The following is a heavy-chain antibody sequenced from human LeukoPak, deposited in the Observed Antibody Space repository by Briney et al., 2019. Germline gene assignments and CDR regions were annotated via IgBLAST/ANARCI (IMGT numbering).Heavy chain of an antibody. CDR3: AKHFEGALDY. Sequence: GGSLRLSCAASGFTFSSYAMSWVRQAPGKGLEWVSLISDSGDSTYYADTVKGRFTISRDNSMNTLFLQMNSLRAEDTAVYYCAKHFEGALDYWGQGTLVTVSS. CDR1: GFTFSSYA. J-gene: IGHJ4*02. V-gene: IGHV3-23*01. CDR2: ISDSGDST.